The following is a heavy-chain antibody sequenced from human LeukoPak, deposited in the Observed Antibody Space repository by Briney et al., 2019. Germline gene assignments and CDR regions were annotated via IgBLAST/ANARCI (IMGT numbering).Heavy chain of an antibody. D-gene: IGHD5-18*01. CDR3: ARGLTAMAAGGYYYYMDV. J-gene: IGHJ6*03. V-gene: IGHV3-7*01. Sequence: GGSLRLSCAASGFTFSSHWMSWVRQAPGKGLEWVASIKQDGSEKYYVDSVKGRFTISRDNAKNSLYLQMNSLRAEDTAVYYCARGLTAMAAGGYYYYMDVWGKGTTVTVSS. CDR2: IKQDGSEK. CDR1: GFTFSSHW.